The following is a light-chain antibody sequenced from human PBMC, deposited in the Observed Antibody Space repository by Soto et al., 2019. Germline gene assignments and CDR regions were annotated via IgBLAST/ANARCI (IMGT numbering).Light chain of an antibody. J-gene: IGKJ1*01. V-gene: IGKV3-15*01. CDR2: GVS. Sequence: ERIMTQSPATLAVSPGESATLSCGASQGVSRNLAWYQQKPGQAPRLLIYGVSTRDTGVPDRFSGSASGTDFTLTISSLEPEDFALYYCHQRKSWPRTFGQGTKVDIK. CDR3: HQRKSWPRT. CDR1: QGVSRN.